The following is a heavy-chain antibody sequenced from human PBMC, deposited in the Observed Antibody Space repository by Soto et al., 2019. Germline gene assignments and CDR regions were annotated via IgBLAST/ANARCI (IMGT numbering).Heavy chain of an antibody. CDR1: GGSISSYY. J-gene: IGHJ4*02. CDR3: ARDPGSYYFDC. V-gene: IGHV4-59*01. CDR2: IYYSGST. Sequence: PSETLSLTCTVSGGSISSYYWSWIRQPPGKGLEWIGYIYYSGSTNYNPSLKSRVTISVDTSKNQFSLKLSSVTAADTAVYYCARDPGSYYFDCWGQGTLVTVSS.